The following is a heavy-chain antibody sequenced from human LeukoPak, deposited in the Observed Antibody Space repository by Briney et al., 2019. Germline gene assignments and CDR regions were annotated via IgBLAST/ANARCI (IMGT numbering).Heavy chain of an antibody. D-gene: IGHD1-14*01. CDR3: ARDLHWNQLGL. J-gene: IGHJ4*02. Sequence: GGSLRLSCAASGFTFSSYWMFWVRQAPGKGLVWVSRINTDAGSTTYADFVKGRFTISRDNAKSTLYLQMDSQRAEDTAVYYCARDLHWNQLGLWGQGTLVTVSS. V-gene: IGHV3-74*01. CDR1: GFTFSSYW. CDR2: INTDAGST.